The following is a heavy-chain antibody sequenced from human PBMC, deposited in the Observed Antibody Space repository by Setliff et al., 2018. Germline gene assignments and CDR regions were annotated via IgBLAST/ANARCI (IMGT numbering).Heavy chain of an antibody. V-gene: IGHV3-15*01. CDR2: IKSKTDGGTT. J-gene: IGHJ3*02. D-gene: IGHD3-16*01. Sequence: GSLRLSCAASGFTFSNTWMSWVRQAPGKGLEWVGRIKSKTDGGTTDYAAPVKGRFTISRDDSKNTLYLQMNSLKTEDTAVYYCTTDPSTTFGGVIGAAFDIWGQGTMVTVSS. CDR1: GFTFSNTW. CDR3: TTDPSTTFGGVIGAAFDI.